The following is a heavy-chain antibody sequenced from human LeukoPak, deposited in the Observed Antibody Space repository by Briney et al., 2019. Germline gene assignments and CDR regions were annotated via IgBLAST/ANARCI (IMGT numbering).Heavy chain of an antibody. CDR2: IRGEGGST. D-gene: IGHD3-22*01. CDR1: GFTFDDYA. V-gene: IGHV3-43*02. CDR3: AKDQGRHYYDSSGYSF. Sequence: PGGSLRLSCAASGFTFDDYAMHSARQPPGKCLEWVSLIRGEGGSTHYADSVKGRFTICRDNSKTSLYLQMNSLRTEDTALYYCAKDQGRHYYDSSGYSFWGQGTLVTVSS. J-gene: IGHJ4*02.